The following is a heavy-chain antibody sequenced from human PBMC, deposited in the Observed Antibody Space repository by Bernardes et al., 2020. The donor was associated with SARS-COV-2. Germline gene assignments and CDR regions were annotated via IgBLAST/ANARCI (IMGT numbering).Heavy chain of an antibody. J-gene: IGHJ4*02. D-gene: IGHD6-6*01. V-gene: IGHV3-7*03. Sequence: VGSLILSCAASGFSFSDYWMSWVRQAPGRGLEWVANINQVGSEQYYVDSVKGRFTISRDNAKNSLFLHLNNLRAEDTAVYYCTRDRRDSSSSINWGQGTLVTVSS. CDR3: TRDRRDSSSSIN. CDR1: GFSFSDYW. CDR2: INQVGSEQ.